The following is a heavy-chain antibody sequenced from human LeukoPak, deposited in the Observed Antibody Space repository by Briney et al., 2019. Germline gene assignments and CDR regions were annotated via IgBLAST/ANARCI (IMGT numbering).Heavy chain of an antibody. V-gene: IGHV3-20*04. D-gene: IGHD3-10*01. CDR3: ARRRVTLVRGVDITSYYFDY. CDR2: INWNSGST. Sequence: GGSLRLSCAASGFTFDDYGMSWVRQAPGKGLEWVSGINWNSGSTGYANSVKGRFTISRDDAKNSLYLQMNSLRAEDTALYYCARRRVTLVRGVDITSYYFDYWGQGTLVTVSS. J-gene: IGHJ4*02. CDR1: GFTFDDYG.